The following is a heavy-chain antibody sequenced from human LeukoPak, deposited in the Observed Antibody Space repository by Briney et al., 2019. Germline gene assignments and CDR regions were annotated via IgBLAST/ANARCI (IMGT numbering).Heavy chain of an antibody. CDR3: ARDLSRSTSCPSVY. Sequence: ASVKVSCKASGYTFTSYGISWVRQAPGQGLKWMGWISAYNGNTNYAQKLQGRVTMTTDTSTSTAYMELRSLRSDDTAVYYCARDLSRSTSCPSVYWGQGTLVTVSS. CDR1: GYTFTSYG. J-gene: IGHJ4*02. CDR2: ISAYNGNT. D-gene: IGHD2-2*01. V-gene: IGHV1-18*01.